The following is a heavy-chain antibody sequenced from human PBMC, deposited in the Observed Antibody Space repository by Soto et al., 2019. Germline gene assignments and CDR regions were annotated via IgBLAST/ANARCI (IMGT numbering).Heavy chain of an antibody. CDR2: TWYDESIK. J-gene: IGHJ5*02. V-gene: IGHV3-33*01. D-gene: IGHD1-26*01. Sequence: QAQLVESGGGVVQPGTSLRLSCAASGFTFSDYGMHWVRQAPGKGLEWVALTWYDESIKVYADSVKGRFTISRDNSKNTLYLQMNNLRAEDTAVYFCARDNSAGAGENWFDPWGQGTLVTVSS. CDR1: GFTFSDYG. CDR3: ARDNSAGAGENWFDP.